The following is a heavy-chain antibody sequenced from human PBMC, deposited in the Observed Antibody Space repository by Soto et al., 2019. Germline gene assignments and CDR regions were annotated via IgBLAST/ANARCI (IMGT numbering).Heavy chain of an antibody. CDR1: AGSISSSSNYY. V-gene: IGHV4-39*01. Sequence: SETLSLTCTVSAGSISSSSNYYWGWIRQPPGKGLEWIGSIYYSGNTYYSPSLKSRVTLYVDTSKNQFSLNLNSVTAADTAVYYCVTTAAYCNGISCYDFDNWGQGXLVTVSS. D-gene: IGHD2-2*01. CDR3: VTTAAYCNGISCYDFDN. J-gene: IGHJ4*02. CDR2: IYYSGNT.